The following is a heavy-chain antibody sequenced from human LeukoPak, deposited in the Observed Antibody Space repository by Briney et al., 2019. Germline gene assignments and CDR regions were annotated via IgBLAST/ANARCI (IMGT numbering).Heavy chain of an antibody. CDR2: ISGTGANA. CDR1: GFIFGDYA. V-gene: IGHV3-23*01. Sequence: GGSLRLSCATSGFIFGDYAMTWVRQAPGKGLEWASGISGTGANAYYADSVKGRFIISRDNSKNTLSLQMNSLRVEDTAVYYCTPTPSGNYYLRVASWGQGTLVTVSS. CDR3: TPTPSGNYYLRVAS. J-gene: IGHJ5*01. D-gene: IGHD3-10*01.